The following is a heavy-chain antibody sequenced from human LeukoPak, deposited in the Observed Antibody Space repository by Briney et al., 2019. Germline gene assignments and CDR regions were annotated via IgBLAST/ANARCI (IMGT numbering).Heavy chain of an antibody. CDR3: ARDSPYYSGSYSVDY. D-gene: IGHD1-26*01. Sequence: GGSLRLSCAASGFTFRSYWMSWVRQAPGKGQEWVANIKQDGREKYYVDSVKGRFTISRDNAKNSLYLQMNSLRAEDTAVYYCARDSPYYSGSYSVDYWGQGTLVTVSS. V-gene: IGHV3-7*01. CDR1: GFTFRSYW. CDR2: IKQDGREK. J-gene: IGHJ4*02.